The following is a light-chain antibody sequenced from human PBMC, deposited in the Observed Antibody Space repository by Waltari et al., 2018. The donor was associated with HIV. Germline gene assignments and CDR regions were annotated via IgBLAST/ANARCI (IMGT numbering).Light chain of an antibody. CDR1: SSNLGSNT. CDR2: GDN. J-gene: IGLJ1*01. Sequence: QSVLTQPPSASGTLGQRVTISCSGSSSNLGSNTVNWYEQLPGTAPKLLIYGDNQRPSGVPDRFSGSKSGTSASLAISGLQSEDEADYYCATWDESLNGLYVFGPGTKVTVL. CDR3: ATWDESLNGLYV. V-gene: IGLV1-44*01.